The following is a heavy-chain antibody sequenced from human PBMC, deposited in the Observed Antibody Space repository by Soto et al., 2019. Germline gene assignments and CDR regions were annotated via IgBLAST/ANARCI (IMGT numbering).Heavy chain of an antibody. CDR3: AKSGYHLHNYYYYIEV. CDR1: GFTFSTYA. V-gene: IGHV3-23*01. Sequence: EVQLLESGGGLVQPGGSLRLSCAASGFTFSTYAMSWVRQAPGNGLEWVSVISGSGGTTYYADSVKGRFTISRDNTKNTLYLHMNSLRAEDTAVYYCAKSGYHLHNYYYYIEVWGKGPTVTVSS. CDR2: ISGSGGTT. J-gene: IGHJ6*03. D-gene: IGHD2-2*01.